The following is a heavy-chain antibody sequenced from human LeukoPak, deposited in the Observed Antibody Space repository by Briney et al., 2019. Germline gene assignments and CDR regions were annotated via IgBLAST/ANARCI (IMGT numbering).Heavy chain of an antibody. CDR1: GASISSYY. V-gene: IGHV4-59*01. CDR2: IYYSGST. J-gene: IGHJ2*01. CDR3: ARDRDYYDSSGYQNWYFDL. D-gene: IGHD3-22*01. Sequence: SETLSLTCTVSGASISSYYWSWIRRPPGKGLEWIGDIYYSGSTNYNPSLKSRVTISVDTSKNQFSLKLSSVTAADTAVYYCARDRDYYDSSGYQNWYFDLWGRGTLVTVSS.